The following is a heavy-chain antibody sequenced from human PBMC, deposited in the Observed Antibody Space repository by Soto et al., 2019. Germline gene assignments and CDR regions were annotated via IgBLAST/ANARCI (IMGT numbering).Heavy chain of an antibody. J-gene: IGHJ4*02. Sequence: EVQLVESGGGLVQPGGSLRLSCAGSGFTFCNYWMHWVRQAPGKGLEWVSRIDHDGPTDYADSVRGRFTISRDNAENTLYLQMNSLRPEDTAVYYCVRDSHGDYWGQGTLVTVSS. CDR1: GFTFCNYW. CDR3: VRDSHGDY. V-gene: IGHV3-74*01. CDR2: IDHDGPT.